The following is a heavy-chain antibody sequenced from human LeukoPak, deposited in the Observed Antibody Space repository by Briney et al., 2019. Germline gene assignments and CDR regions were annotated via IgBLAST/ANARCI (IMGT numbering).Heavy chain of an antibody. CDR2: ISSSGSTI. CDR1: GFTFSDYY. V-gene: IGHV3-11*01. J-gene: IGHJ4*02. CDR3: ARVQPHYYDSSGYPPDY. D-gene: IGHD3-22*01. Sequence: GGSLRLSCAASGFTFSDYYMSWIRQAPGKELEWVSYISSSGSTIYYADSVKGRFTISRDNAKNSLYLQMNSLRAEDTAVYYCARVQPHYYDSSGYPPDYWGQGTLVTVSS.